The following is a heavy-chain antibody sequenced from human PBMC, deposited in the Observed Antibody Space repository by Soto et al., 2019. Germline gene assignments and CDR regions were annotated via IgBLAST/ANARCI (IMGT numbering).Heavy chain of an antibody. D-gene: IGHD2-15*01. CDR2: IKSKTDGGTT. J-gene: IGHJ4*02. CDR3: TTGVVVSATPRYY. V-gene: IGHV3-15*01. Sequence: GGSLRLSCAASGFTFSNAWMSWVRQAPGKGLEWVGRIKSKTDGGTTDYAAPVKGRFTISRDDSKNTLYLQMNSLKTEDTAVYYCTTGVVVSATPRYYWGQGILVTVAS. CDR1: GFTFSNAW.